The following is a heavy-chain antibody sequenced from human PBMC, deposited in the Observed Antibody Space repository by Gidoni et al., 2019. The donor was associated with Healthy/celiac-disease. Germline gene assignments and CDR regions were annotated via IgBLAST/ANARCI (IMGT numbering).Heavy chain of an antibody. CDR2: ISYDGSNK. V-gene: IGHV3-30*18. J-gene: IGHJ4*02. CDR1: GFTFSSYG. CDR3: AKDIRSITMVRGVIGY. D-gene: IGHD3-10*01. Sequence: QVQLVESGGGVVQPGRSLRLSCAASGFTFSSYGMHWVRQAPGKGLEWVAVISYDGSNKYYADSVKVRFTISRDNSKNTLYLQMNSLRAEDTAVYYCAKDIRSITMVRGVIGYWGQGTLVTVSS.